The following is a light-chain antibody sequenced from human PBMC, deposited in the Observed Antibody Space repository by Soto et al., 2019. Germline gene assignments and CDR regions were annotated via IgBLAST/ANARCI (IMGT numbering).Light chain of an antibody. J-gene: IGLJ2*01. CDR1: TSNIGNNG. Sequence: SVLPQLPSVSMAPMQTDTISSSGNTSNIGNNGVDWYRQFPGDTPKLFIYYDDLLPSGVSDRFSGSKSGTSASLAISGLQSEDEADYYCAVWDDTLNRPIFGGGTKVTVL. CDR2: YDD. V-gene: IGLV1-36*01. CDR3: AVWDDTLNRPI.